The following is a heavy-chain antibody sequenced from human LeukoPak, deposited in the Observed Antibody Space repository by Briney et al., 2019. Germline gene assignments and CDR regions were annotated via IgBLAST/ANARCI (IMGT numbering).Heavy chain of an antibody. CDR1: GGSISSGGYS. CDR2: IYYSGST. Sequence: SQTLSLTCAVSGGSISSGGYSWSWIRQPPGKGLEWIGSIYYSGSTYYNPSLKSRVTISVDTSKNQFSLKLSSVTAADTAMYYCARRSYYDSSGIFDYWGQGTLVTVSS. D-gene: IGHD3-22*01. CDR3: ARRSYYDSSGIFDY. V-gene: IGHV4-30-2*03. J-gene: IGHJ4*02.